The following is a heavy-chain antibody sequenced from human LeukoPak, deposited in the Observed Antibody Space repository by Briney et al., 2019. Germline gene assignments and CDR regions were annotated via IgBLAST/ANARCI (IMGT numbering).Heavy chain of an antibody. CDR1: GFTLTNAW. V-gene: IGHV3-15*01. CDR2: IKSKGGGGTT. Sequence: TGGSLRLSCAASGFTLTNAWMIWVRQAPGKGLEWVSRIKSKGGGGTTDYAAPVKGRFTISRDDSKNTPYLQMNSLKTEDTAVYYCTTFLPTVGSGEMDYWGEGTLVTVSS. CDR3: TTFLPTVGSGEMDY. J-gene: IGHJ4*02. D-gene: IGHD3-10*01.